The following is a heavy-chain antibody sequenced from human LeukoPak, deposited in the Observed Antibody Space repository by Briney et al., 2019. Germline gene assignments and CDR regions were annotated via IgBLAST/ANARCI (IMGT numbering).Heavy chain of an antibody. CDR2: IYYSGST. CDR3: ARDIMVRGVKYYYYGMDV. V-gene: IGHV4-39*07. D-gene: IGHD3-10*01. CDR1: GGSISSSSYY. J-gene: IGHJ6*02. Sequence: SETLSLTCTVSGGSISSSSYYWGWIRQPPGKGLEWIGSIYYSGSTYYNPSLKSRVTISVDTSKNQFSLKLSSVTAADTAVYYCARDIMVRGVKYYYYGMDVWGQGTTVTVSS.